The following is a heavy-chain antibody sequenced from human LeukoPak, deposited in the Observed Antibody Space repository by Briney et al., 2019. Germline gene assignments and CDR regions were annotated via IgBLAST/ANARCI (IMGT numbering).Heavy chain of an antibody. Sequence: GGSLRLPCAASGFTFSSYSMTGVRQAPRKGLEWVATINHDGSDKYYVDSVKGRFTISRYNAKNSLYLQINRRRAKHTSVYYCARGIRVRGPWGQGTLVPVSS. J-gene: IGHJ5*02. V-gene: IGHV3-7*01. CDR1: GFTFSSYS. CDR2: INHDGSDK. CDR3: ARGIRVRGP. D-gene: IGHD3-10*01.